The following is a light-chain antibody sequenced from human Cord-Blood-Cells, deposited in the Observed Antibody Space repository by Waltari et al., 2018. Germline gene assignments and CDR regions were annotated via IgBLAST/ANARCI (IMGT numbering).Light chain of an antibody. V-gene: IGKV1-39*01. Sequence: DIQMIQSPSSLSASVGDRVTITCRASQSISSYLNWYQQKPGKAPKLLIYAAPSLQSGVPSRFSGSGSGTDFTLTISSLQPEDFATYYCQQSYSTPYTFGQGTKLEIK. J-gene: IGKJ2*01. CDR2: AAP. CDR3: QQSYSTPYT. CDR1: QSISSY.